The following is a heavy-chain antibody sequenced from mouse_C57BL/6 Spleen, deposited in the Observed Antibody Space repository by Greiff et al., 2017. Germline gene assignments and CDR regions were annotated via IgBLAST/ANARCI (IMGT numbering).Heavy chain of an antibody. CDR2: ISSGGSYT. J-gene: IGHJ3*01. CDR1: GFTFSSYG. CDR3: AIYGNYEFAY. D-gene: IGHD2-1*01. Sequence: EVQGVESGGDLVKPGGSLKLSCAASGFTFSSYGMSCVRQTPDKRLEWVATISSGGSYTYYPDSVKGRFTISRDNAKNTLYLQMSSLKSEHTAMYYCAIYGNYEFAYWGQGTLVTVSA. V-gene: IGHV5-6*01.